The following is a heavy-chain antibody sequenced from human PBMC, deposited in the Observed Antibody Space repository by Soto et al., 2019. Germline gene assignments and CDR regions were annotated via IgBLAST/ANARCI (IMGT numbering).Heavy chain of an antibody. V-gene: IGHV1-18*01. CDR2: ISGHNGNT. D-gene: IGHD3-10*01. CDR1: GYSFTNYG. J-gene: IGHJ4*02. Sequence: ASVKVSCKPSGYSFTNYGISWVRQPTAQGLEWMGWISGHNGNTNYAQKLPGRVTMTTDTSTSTACIELRTLRSDDTAVYYCARDYYGLRSPPSPFFYWGQGTLVTVSS. CDR3: ARDYYGLRSPPSPFFY.